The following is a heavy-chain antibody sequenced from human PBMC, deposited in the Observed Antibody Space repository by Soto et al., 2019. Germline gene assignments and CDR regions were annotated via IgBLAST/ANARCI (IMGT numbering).Heavy chain of an antibody. V-gene: IGHV1-8*01. CDR3: ARGHFYANWFDP. J-gene: IGHJ5*02. Sequence: QVQLVQSGAEVKKPGDSVKVSCKASGYTFTSYDINWVRQATGQGLECTGWLNPNSGNTGYAQKFQGRVTMTRNTSRSTAYMELSSLRSEDTAVYYCARGHFYANWFDPWGQGTLVTVSS. D-gene: IGHD3-16*01. CDR2: LNPNSGNT. CDR1: GYTFTSYD.